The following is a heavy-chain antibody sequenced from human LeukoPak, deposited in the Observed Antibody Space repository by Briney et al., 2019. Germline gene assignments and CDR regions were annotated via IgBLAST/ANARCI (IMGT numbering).Heavy chain of an antibody. V-gene: IGHV1-18*01. CDR2: VTSYNGDT. Sequence: ASVKVSCKASGYTFNNYGISWVRQAPGQGLKWMEWVTSYNGDTNYAQKFQGRVTMTTDTSTSTAYMELRSLRSDDTAMYYCARDWHILTGRNCFDPWGQGTLVTVSS. J-gene: IGHJ5*02. D-gene: IGHD3-9*01. CDR3: ARDWHILTGRNCFDP. CDR1: GYTFNNYG.